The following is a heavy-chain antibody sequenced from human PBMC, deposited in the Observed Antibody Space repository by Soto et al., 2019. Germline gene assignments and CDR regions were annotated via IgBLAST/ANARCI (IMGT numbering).Heavy chain of an antibody. J-gene: IGHJ6*02. CDR1: GYTFTSYG. V-gene: IGHV1-69*06. D-gene: IGHD3-10*01. Sequence: GASVKVSCKASGYTFTSYGISWVRQAPGQGLEWMGGIIPSFATGNSAPEFQGRLTITADKSTTTAYMELSSLRSEDTAVYYCARSYYGSGSYWFYGMDVWGQGTTVTVSS. CDR3: ARSYYGSGSYWFYGMDV. CDR2: IIPSFATG.